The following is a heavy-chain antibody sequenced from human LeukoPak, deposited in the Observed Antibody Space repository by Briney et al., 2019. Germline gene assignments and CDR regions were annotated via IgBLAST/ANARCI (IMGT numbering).Heavy chain of an antibody. D-gene: IGHD1/OR15-1a*01. V-gene: IGHV3-48*01. CDR3: ARDNKYAFDN. CDR2: IGIDSGNT. J-gene: IGHJ4*02. Sequence: GGSLRLSCAASGFTFSDYSMNWVRQAPGEGLEWISYIGIDSGNTNYADSVKGRFTISGDKVKNSLYLQMNSLRVEDTAVYYCARDNKYAFDNWGQGTLVTVSS. CDR1: GFTFSDYS.